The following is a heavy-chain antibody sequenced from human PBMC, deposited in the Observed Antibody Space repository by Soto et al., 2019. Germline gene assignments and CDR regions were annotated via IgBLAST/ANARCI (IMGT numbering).Heavy chain of an antibody. J-gene: IGHJ6*02. CDR3: AGVGSSAAAGTGFYYGMDV. CDR2: IYYSGST. CDR1: GGSISSYY. V-gene: IGHV4-59*01. Sequence: SETLSLTCTVSGGSISSYYWSWIRQPPGKGLEWIGYIYYSGSTNYNPSLKSRVTISVDTSKNQFSLKLSSVTAADTAVYYCAGVGSSAAAGTGFYYGMDVWGQGTTVTVSS. D-gene: IGHD6-13*01.